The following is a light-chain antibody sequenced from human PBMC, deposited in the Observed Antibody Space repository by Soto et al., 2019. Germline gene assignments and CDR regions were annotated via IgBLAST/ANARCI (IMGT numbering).Light chain of an antibody. CDR2: GAS. CDR3: QQYGSSPRT. J-gene: IGKJ1*01. V-gene: IGKV3-20*01. Sequence: EIVLTQSPGTLSLSPGERATLSCRASQSVSSSYLAWYQQKPGQAPRLLIYGASSRATGIPDRFSGSGSGTGFHLTISRLEPEDFAVYYCQQYGSSPRTFGQGTKVEIK. CDR1: QSVSSSY.